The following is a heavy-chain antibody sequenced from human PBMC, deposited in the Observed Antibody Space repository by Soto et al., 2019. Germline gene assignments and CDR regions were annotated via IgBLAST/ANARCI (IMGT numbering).Heavy chain of an antibody. Sequence: SETLSLTCAFSCGSISSGGYSWSWIRQPPGKGLEWIGYIYHSGSTYYNPSLKSRVTISVDRSKNQFSLKLSSVTAADTAVYYCARLATGSSGYYPAFDIWGQGTMVTVSS. CDR1: CGSISSGGYS. V-gene: IGHV4-30-2*01. D-gene: IGHD3-22*01. J-gene: IGHJ3*02. CDR2: IYHSGST. CDR3: ARLATGSSGYYPAFDI.